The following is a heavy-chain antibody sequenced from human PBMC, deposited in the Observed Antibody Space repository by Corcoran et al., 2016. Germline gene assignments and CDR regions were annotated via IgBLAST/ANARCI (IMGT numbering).Heavy chain of an antibody. D-gene: IGHD2-8*01. J-gene: IGHJ4*02. Sequence: QVQLVESGGGVVQPGRSLRLSCAASGFTFSSYGMHWVRQAPGKGMEWVAVISYDGSNKYYADSVKGRFTISRDNSKNTLYLQMKSLKDEDTAGYYCAKDLPDNGFDYWGQGTLVTVSS. CDR3: AKDLPDNGFDY. CDR1: GFTFSSYG. V-gene: IGHV3-30*18. CDR2: ISYDGSNK.